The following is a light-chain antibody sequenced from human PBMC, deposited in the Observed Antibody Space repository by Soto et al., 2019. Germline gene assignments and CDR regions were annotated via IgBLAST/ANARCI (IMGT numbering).Light chain of an antibody. CDR2: ANN. CDR3: GTWDSSLSARV. Sequence: QSVLPQPPSVSAAPGQKVTISCSGSSSNIGNNYVSWYQQLPGTAPKLLIYANNKRPSGIPDRFSGSRSGTSATLGITGLQTGDEADYYCGTWDSSLSARVFGGGTKVTVL. V-gene: IGLV1-51*01. J-gene: IGLJ2*01. CDR1: SSNIGNNY.